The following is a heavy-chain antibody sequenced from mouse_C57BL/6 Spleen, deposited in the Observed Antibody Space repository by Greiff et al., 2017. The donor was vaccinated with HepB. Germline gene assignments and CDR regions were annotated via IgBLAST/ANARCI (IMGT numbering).Heavy chain of an antibody. D-gene: IGHD2-1*01. CDR2: INPYNGDT. V-gene: IGHV1-20*01. Sequence: VQLQQSGPELVKPGDSVKISCKASGYSFTGYFMNWVMQSHGKSLEWIGRINPYNGDTFYNQKFKGKATLTVDKSSSTAHMELRSLTSEDSAVYYCARRGGNTRAMDYWGQGTSVTVSS. CDR1: GYSFTGYF. J-gene: IGHJ4*01. CDR3: ARRGGNTRAMDY.